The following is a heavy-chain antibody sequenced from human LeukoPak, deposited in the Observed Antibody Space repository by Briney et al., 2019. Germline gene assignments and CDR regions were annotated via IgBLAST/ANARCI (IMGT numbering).Heavy chain of an antibody. J-gene: IGHJ4*02. Sequence: SETLSLTCTVSGGSISSSSYYWGWIRQPPGKGLEWIGSIYYSGSTYYNPSLQSRGTISVDTSKNQFSLKLSSVTAADTAVYYCARDRNFLPPIYDYWGQGTLVTVSS. D-gene: IGHD2/OR15-2a*01. CDR2: IYYSGST. CDR1: GGSISSSSYY. CDR3: ARDRNFLPPIYDY. V-gene: IGHV4-39*07.